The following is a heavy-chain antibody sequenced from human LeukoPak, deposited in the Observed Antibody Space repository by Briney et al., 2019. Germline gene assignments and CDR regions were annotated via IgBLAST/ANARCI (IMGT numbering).Heavy chain of an antibody. CDR3: ASGPIIAVAGTGY. Sequence: PGGSLRLSCAASGFTFSNSWMAWVRQAPGKGLEWVSSISSSSSYIYYADSVKGRFTISRDNAKNSLYLQMNSLRAEDTAVYYCASGPIIAVAGTGYWGQGTLVTVSS. D-gene: IGHD6-19*01. J-gene: IGHJ4*02. CDR1: GFTFSNSW. CDR2: ISSSSSYI. V-gene: IGHV3-21*01.